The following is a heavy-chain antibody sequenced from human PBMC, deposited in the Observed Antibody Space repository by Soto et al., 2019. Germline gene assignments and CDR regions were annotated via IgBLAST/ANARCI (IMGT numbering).Heavy chain of an antibody. CDR1: GFTFSDYY. Sequence: GGSLRLSCAASGFTFSDYYMSWIRQAPGKGLEWVAVISYDGSNKYYADSVKGRFTISRDNSKNTLYLQMNSLRAEDTAVYYCAKGRYSSGWYSYFDYWGQGTLVTVSS. J-gene: IGHJ4*02. CDR2: ISYDGSNK. V-gene: IGHV3-30*18. CDR3: AKGRYSSGWYSYFDY. D-gene: IGHD6-19*01.